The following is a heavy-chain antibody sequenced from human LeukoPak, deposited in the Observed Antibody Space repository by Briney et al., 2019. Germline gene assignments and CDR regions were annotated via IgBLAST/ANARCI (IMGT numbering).Heavy chain of an antibody. D-gene: IGHD2-15*01. V-gene: IGHV3-21*01. CDR1: GFTFSSYS. J-gene: IGHJ1*01. Sequence: GGSLRLSCAASGFTFSSYSMNWVRQAPGKGLEWVSSISSSSGYIYYADSVKGRFTISRDNAKNSLYLQMNSLRAEDTAVYYCARESGYCSGGSCYESGAEYFQHWGQGTLVTVSS. CDR2: ISSSSGYI. CDR3: ARESGYCSGGSCYESGAEYFQH.